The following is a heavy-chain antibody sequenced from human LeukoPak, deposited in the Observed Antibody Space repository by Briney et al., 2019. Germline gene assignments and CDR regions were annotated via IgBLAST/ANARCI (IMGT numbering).Heavy chain of an antibody. CDR3: AKVQEMATILPPFHY. CDR1: GFTFSSYA. Sequence: GGSLRLSCAASGFTFSSYAMSWVRQPPGKGLQWVSAISGSGGTIYYADSVKGRFTISRDNSKNTLYLQMNSLTAEDTAVYYCAKVQEMATILPPFHYWGQGTLVTVSS. CDR2: ISGSGGTI. D-gene: IGHD5-24*01. J-gene: IGHJ4*02. V-gene: IGHV3-23*01.